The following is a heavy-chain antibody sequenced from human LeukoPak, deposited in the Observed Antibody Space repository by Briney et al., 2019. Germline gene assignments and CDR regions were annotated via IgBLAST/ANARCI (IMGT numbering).Heavy chain of an antibody. CDR3: ASAPAVRVLY. CDR1: GFTFSSYS. V-gene: IGHV3-48*01. CDR2: ISSSSSTI. J-gene: IGHJ4*02. D-gene: IGHD3-10*01. Sequence: GGSLRLSCAASGFTFSSYSMNWVRQAPGKGLEWVSYISSSSSTIYYADSVKGRFTISRDNAKNSLYLQMNSLRAEDTAVYYCASAPAVRVLYWGQGTLVTVPS.